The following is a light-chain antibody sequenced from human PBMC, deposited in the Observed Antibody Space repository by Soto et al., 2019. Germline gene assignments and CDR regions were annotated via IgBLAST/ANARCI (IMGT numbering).Light chain of an antibody. CDR1: QSVNAN. V-gene: IGKV3-15*01. CDR3: QQYNTWLWT. J-gene: IGKJ1*01. Sequence: EVVMTQSPATLSVSPGERATLSCRASQSVNANLAWYQQMPGQAPRLLIHGASNRATGIPARFSGSGFGTEFILTLSSLQIEDFAVYYCQQYNTWLWTFGQGTKVEI. CDR2: GAS.